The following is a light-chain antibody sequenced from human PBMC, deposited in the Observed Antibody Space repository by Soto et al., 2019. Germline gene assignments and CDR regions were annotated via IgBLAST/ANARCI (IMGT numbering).Light chain of an antibody. CDR1: SSDVGGYNY. CDR2: EVS. CDR3: SSYTSTTTLV. J-gene: IGLJ2*01. Sequence: QSALTQPPSASGSPGQSVTISCTGTSSDVGGYNYVSWYQQHPGKAPKLMIYEVSSRPSGVSNRFSGSKSGNTASLTISGLQADDEADYYCSSYTSTTTLVFGRGTQLTVL. V-gene: IGLV2-14*01.